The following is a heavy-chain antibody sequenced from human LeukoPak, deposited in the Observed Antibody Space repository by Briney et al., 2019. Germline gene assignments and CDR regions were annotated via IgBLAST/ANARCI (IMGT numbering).Heavy chain of an antibody. CDR1: GGSISSSSYY. J-gene: IGHJ4*02. V-gene: IGHV4-39*01. CDR2: IYYSGST. CDR3: ARRPTVFGVVINDYFDY. Sequence: PSETLSLTCTVSGGSISSSSYYWGWIRQPPGKGLEWIGSIYYSGSTYYNPSLKSRVTISVDTPKNQFSLKLSSVTAADTAVYYCARRPTVFGVVINDYFDYWGQGTLVTVSS. D-gene: IGHD3-3*01.